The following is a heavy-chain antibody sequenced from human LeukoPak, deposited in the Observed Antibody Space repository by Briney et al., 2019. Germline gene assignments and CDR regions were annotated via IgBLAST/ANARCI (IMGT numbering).Heavy chain of an antibody. V-gene: IGHV3-74*01. J-gene: IGHJ6*02. CDR2: INSDGSST. Sequence: GGSLRLSCAASGFTFSSYWMHWVRQAPGKGLVWVSRINSDGSSTSYADSVKGRFTISRDNAKNTLYLQMNSLRAEDTAVYYCAKGPWAADYYYYYGMDVWGQGTTVTVSS. CDR1: GFTFSSYW. D-gene: IGHD6-13*01. CDR3: AKGPWAADYYYYYGMDV.